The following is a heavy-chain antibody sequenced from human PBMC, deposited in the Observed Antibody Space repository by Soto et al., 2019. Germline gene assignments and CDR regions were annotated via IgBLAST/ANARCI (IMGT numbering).Heavy chain of an antibody. J-gene: IGHJ4*02. CDR1: GFTFSSYA. CDR2: ISGSGGST. Sequence: HPGGSLRLSCAASGFTFSSYAMSWVRQATGKGLEWVSAISGSGGSTYYADSVKGRFTISRDNSKNTLYLQMNSLRAEDTAVYYCAKARDSSGYFPFDYWGQGTLVTVSS. V-gene: IGHV3-23*01. CDR3: AKARDSSGYFPFDY. D-gene: IGHD3-22*01.